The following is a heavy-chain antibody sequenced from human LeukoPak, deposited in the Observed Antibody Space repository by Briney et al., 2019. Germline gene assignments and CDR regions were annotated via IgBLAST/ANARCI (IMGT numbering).Heavy chain of an antibody. CDR1: GDSFSSDNYF. Sequence: SQTLSLTCTVSGDSFSSDNYFWIWIRQHPGKGLEGIGYISYSGSAYYNPSLQSRATLSVDTSMNQFSLKLNSLTAADTAVYYCAREVVGPTGTDAFDIWGQGTMVTVSS. CDR3: AREVVGPTGTDAFDI. D-gene: IGHD2-2*01. CDR2: ISYSGSA. J-gene: IGHJ3*02. V-gene: IGHV4-31*03.